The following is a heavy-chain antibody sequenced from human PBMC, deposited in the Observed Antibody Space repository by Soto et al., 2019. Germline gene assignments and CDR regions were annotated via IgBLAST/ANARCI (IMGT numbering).Heavy chain of an antibody. CDR1: GYTFTTYG. J-gene: IGHJ4*02. Sequence: ASVKVSCKASGYTFTTYGITWVRQAPGQGLEWMGWISTYNSNTHYVQSLQGRVTMTTDTSTSTAYMELRSLRSDDTGVYYCARARYSSGWYDYWGQGTLVTVSS. V-gene: IGHV1-18*01. CDR3: ARARYSSGWYDY. CDR2: ISTYNSNT. D-gene: IGHD6-19*01.